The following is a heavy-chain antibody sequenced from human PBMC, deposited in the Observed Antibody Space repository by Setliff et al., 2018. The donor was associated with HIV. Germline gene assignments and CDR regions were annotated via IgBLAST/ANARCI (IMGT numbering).Heavy chain of an antibody. Sequence: GGSLRLSCAASGFTFDDYGMSWVRQAPGKGLEWVSGITWNGGRTGYADSVKGRFTISRDNAKNSLYLQMNSLRAEDTDLYYCARGVTMIEGGYYFDYWGQGTLVTVSS. J-gene: IGHJ4*02. CDR1: GFTFDDYG. D-gene: IGHD3-22*01. CDR3: ARGVTMIEGGYYFDY. V-gene: IGHV3-20*04. CDR2: ITWNGGRT.